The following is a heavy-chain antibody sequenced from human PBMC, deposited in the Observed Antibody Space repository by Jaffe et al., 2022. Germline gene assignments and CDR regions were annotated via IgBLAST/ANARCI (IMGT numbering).Heavy chain of an antibody. CDR2: IGGDDVT. CDR3: AKDAVPYNGVYDAFDI. D-gene: IGHD6-6*01. CDR1: GFTFRNYA. Sequence: EVQLLESGGGLVQPGGSLRLSCVASGFTFRNYAMSWVRQAPGKGLEWVSVIGGDDVTFYADSVKGRFTISRDNSKDTLYLQMNSPRVDDTAVYYCAKDAVPYNGVYDAFDIWGQGTMVTVSS. V-gene: IGHV3-23*01. J-gene: IGHJ3*02.